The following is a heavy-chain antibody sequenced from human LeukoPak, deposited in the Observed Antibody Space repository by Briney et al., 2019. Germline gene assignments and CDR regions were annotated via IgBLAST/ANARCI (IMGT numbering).Heavy chain of an antibody. V-gene: IGHV4-34*01. Sequence: SETLSLTCAVYGGSLSDYYWSWIRQPPGKGLEWIGEINHSGGTNYNPSLKSRVTISVDTSKSQFSLKLSSVTAADTAVYYCARGRYPGIAAAGHYGMDVWGKGTTVTVSS. D-gene: IGHD6-13*01. CDR1: GGSLSDYY. J-gene: IGHJ6*04. CDR3: ARGRYPGIAAAGHYGMDV. CDR2: INHSGGT.